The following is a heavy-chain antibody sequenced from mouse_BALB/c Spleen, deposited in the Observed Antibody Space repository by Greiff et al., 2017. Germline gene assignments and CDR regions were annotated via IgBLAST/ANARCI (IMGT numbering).Heavy chain of an antibody. CDR1: GYAFSSYW. CDR2: IYPGDGDT. Sequence: VQLVESGAELVRPGSSVKISCKASGYAFSSYWMNWVKQRPGQGLEWIGQIYPGDGDTNYNGKFKGKATLTADKSSSTAYMQLSSLTSEDSAVYFCARSYRYDGYYFDYWGQGTTLTVSS. CDR3: ARSYRYDGYYFDY. J-gene: IGHJ2*01. D-gene: IGHD2-14*01. V-gene: IGHV1-80*01.